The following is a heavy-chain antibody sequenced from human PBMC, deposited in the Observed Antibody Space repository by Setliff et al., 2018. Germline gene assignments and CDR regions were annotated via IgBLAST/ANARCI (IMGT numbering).Heavy chain of an antibody. CDR3: AREFVVISFVKNIHHHYGMDV. Sequence: SETLSLTCTVSGVSIRSYYWSWIRQPPGKGLEWIGYIFYSGSSNYSPSLTGRVTISADTSKNQISLKLSSVSAADTAVYYCAREFVVISFVKNIHHHYGMDVWGQGTTVTVSS. V-gene: IGHV4-4*08. CDR1: GVSIRSYY. CDR2: IFYSGSS. J-gene: IGHJ6*02. D-gene: IGHD2-21*01.